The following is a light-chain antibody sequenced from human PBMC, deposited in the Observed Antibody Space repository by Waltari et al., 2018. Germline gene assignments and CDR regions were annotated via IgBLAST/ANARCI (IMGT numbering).Light chain of an antibody. V-gene: IGLV2-23*03. CDR1: SSDVGSYNL. CDR3: YSYAGSNTFV. J-gene: IGLJ2*01. Sequence: QSALTQPASVSGSPGQSITISCTGTSSDVGSYNLVSWYQQTPGKAPKLMIYEGSKRPSCVSNRFSGSKSGNTASLTISGLQAEDEADYYCYSYAGSNTFVFGGGTKLTVL. CDR2: EGS.